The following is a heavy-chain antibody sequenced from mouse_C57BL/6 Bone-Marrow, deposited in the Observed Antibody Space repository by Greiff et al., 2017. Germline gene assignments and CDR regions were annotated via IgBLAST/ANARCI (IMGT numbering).Heavy chain of an antibody. CDR3: TRDLFYAMDY. Sequence: EVKLVESGEGLVKPGGSLKLSCAASGFTFSSYALSWVRQTPEKRLEWVAYISSGGDYISSADTVKGRFTISRDNARNTLYLQMSSLESEDTAMYYCTRDLFYAMDYWGQGTSVTVSS. V-gene: IGHV5-9-1*02. J-gene: IGHJ4*01. CDR1: GFTFSSYA. CDR2: ISSGGDYI. D-gene: IGHD6-2*01.